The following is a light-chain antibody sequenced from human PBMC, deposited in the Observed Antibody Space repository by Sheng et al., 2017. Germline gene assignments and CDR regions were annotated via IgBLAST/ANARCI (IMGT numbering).Light chain of an antibody. V-gene: IGKV3-11*01. J-gene: IGKJ4*01. CDR1: QTISSN. CDR2: DTS. CDR3: QQRSL. Sequence: EIVLTQSPATLSLSPGETAILSCRPSQTISSNLAWYQQRPGQAPRLLIYDTSNRATGIPARFSGSGSGADFTLTISSLEPDDFAVYYCQQRSLFGGGTKVDIK.